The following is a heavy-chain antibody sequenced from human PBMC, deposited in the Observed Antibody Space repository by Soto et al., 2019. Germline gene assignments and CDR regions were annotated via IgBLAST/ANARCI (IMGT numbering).Heavy chain of an antibody. J-gene: IGHJ3*02. D-gene: IGHD3-10*01. CDR3: ARGAYGSGNYYTGPSAFDI. CDR1: GGTLSDHG. V-gene: IGHV1-69*06. CDR2: TIPVFNTA. Sequence: QVQLEKSGAEVKKPGSSVKVSCKASGGTLSDHGVAWLRQAPGQGLEWMGGTIPVFNTAKYAQKCQGRVTVTADKFTNIAYMELSSLRSEDTAFYFCARGAYGSGNYYTGPSAFDIWGQGTMVIVSS.